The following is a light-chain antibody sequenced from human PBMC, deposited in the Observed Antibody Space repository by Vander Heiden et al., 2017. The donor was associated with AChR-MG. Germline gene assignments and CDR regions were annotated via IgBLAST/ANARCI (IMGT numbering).Light chain of an antibody. CDR1: QSVTSSY. J-gene: IGKJ2*01. CDR2: GAS. CDR3: QYFGISPRYT. Sequence: DIVLTQSPGTLSLSPGERATLSCRASQSVTSSYLAWYHQKPGQAPRLLIYGASSRASGIPDRFSGSGSGTDFTLTISRLEPEDFAVYYCQYFGISPRYTFGQGTKLEIK. V-gene: IGKV3-20*01.